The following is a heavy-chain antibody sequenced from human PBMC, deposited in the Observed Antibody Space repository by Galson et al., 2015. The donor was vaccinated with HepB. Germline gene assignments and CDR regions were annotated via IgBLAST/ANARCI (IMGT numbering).Heavy chain of an antibody. J-gene: IGHJ4*02. D-gene: IGHD3-22*01. Sequence: SLRLSCAASGFTFGDYAMSWFRQAPGKGLEWVGFIRSKAYGGTTEYAASVKGRFTISRDDSKSIAYLQMNSLKTEDTAVYYCTRDSPPYYYDSSGYSDEAGWGQGTLVTVSS. V-gene: IGHV3-49*03. CDR1: GFTFGDYA. CDR2: IRSKAYGGTT. CDR3: TRDSPPYYYDSSGYSDEAG.